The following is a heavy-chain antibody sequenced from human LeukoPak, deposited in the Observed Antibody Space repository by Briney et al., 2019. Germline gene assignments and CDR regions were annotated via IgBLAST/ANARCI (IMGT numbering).Heavy chain of an antibody. V-gene: IGHV3-30*03. CDR2: ISYDGSNK. J-gene: IGHJ5*02. Sequence: GGSLRLSCAASGFTFSSYGMHWVRQAPGKGLEWVAVISYDGSNKYYADSVKGRFTISRDNSKNTLYLQMNSLRAEDTAVYYCAIAVATSDGENWFDPWGQGTLVTVSS. D-gene: IGHD5-12*01. CDR3: AIAVATSDGENWFDP. CDR1: GFTFSSYG.